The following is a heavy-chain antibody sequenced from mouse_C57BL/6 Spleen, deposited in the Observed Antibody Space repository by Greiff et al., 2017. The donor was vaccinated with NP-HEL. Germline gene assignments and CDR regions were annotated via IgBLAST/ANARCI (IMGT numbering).Heavy chain of an antibody. CDR1: GYAFSSSW. CDR2: IYPGDGDT. V-gene: IGHV1-82*01. D-gene: IGHD1-1*01. Sequence: VQRVESGPELVKPGASVKISCKASGYAFSSSWMNWVKQRPGKGLEWIGRIYPGDGDTNYNGKFKGKATLTADKSSSTAYMQLSSLTSEDSAVYFCARDATVVAPRAMDYWGQGTSVTVSS. J-gene: IGHJ4*01. CDR3: ARDATVVAPRAMDY.